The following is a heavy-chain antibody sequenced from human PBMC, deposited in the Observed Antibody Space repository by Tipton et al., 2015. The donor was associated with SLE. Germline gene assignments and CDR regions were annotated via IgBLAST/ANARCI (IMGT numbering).Heavy chain of an antibody. CDR3: ARDPSHLKYLDY. CDR1: GFTFSSHG. D-gene: IGHD2-2*01. Sequence: SLRLSCAASGFTFSSHGMSWVRQAPGKGLEWVSLIEWDVNAIHYAASVKGRFTISRDDSKNTLYLQMNSLRAGDTAVYYCARDPSHLKYLDYWGQGTLVTVSS. V-gene: IGHV3-23*03. CDR2: IEWDVNAI. J-gene: IGHJ4*02.